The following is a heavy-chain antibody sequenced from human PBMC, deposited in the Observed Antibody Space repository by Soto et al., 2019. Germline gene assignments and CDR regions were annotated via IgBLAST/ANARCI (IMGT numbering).Heavy chain of an antibody. J-gene: IGHJ4*02. CDR3: ARGDYFDRRFDY. Sequence: GSLRLSCAVSGFSFSSYWMSWVRQAPGKGLEWVATIKQDESEKYYVDSVKGRFTVSRDNAKNSLYLQMNSLRAEDTAVYYCARGDYFDRRFDYWGQGTMVTVYS. CDR2: IKQDESEK. V-gene: IGHV3-7*03. D-gene: IGHD3-22*01. CDR1: GFSFSSYW.